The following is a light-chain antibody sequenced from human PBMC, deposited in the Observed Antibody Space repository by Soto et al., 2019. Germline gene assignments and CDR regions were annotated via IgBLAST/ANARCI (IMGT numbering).Light chain of an antibody. Sequence: EVVMTQSPATLSVSPGEGATLPCRASRGIGGALAWYQQKPKQPPSLLNYDTSIRATGVPARFSCSRSGAEFTLTISILQSEDFAVYYCPHFGTWPHTFGGGTKVDIK. CDR2: DTS. V-gene: IGKV3D-15*03. J-gene: IGKJ4*01. CDR3: PHFGTWPHT. CDR1: RGIGGA.